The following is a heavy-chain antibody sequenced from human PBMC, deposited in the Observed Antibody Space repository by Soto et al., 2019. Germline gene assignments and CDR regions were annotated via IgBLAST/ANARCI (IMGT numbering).Heavy chain of an antibody. CDR2: IYYSGST. CDR1: SDSSSSYK. D-gene: IGHD3-10*01. CDR3: ARAPRGNYGYPSYFDY. J-gene: IGHJ4*02. Sequence: PSETLSLTCTVSSDSSSSYKWSWIRQPPGKGLEWIGYIYYSGSTNHNPSLKSRVTISVDTSKNQFSLKLSSVTAADTAVYYCARAPRGNYGYPSYFDYWGQGTLVTVSS. V-gene: IGHV4-59*01.